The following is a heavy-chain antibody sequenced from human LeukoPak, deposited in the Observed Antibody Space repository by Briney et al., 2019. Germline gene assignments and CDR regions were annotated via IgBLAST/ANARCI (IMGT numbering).Heavy chain of an antibody. V-gene: IGHV4-39*01. D-gene: IGHD5-12*01. CDR3: WAIVTTIKLDF. CDR1: GVSISSSSYS. J-gene: IGHJ4*02. Sequence: SSETLSHTCTVSGVSISSSSYSWGWIRQPPGKGLEWIGSVSHSGSINYDPSLKNRVTISVDTSKNQFSLKLSSVTAADTAVYYCWAIVTTIKLDFWGQGTLVTVSS. CDR2: VSHSGSI.